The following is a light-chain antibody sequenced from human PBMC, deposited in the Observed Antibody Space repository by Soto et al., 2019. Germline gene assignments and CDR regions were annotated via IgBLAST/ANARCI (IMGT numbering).Light chain of an antibody. V-gene: IGKV1-5*03. Sequence: DLQMTQSPSTLSASVGDRVTITCRASQSISSWLAWYQQKPGKAPKLLIYKASSLESGVPSRFIGSGSGTEFTLTISSLQPDDFATYYCQQYNSYPWTFGQGTKVEIK. CDR2: KAS. CDR1: QSISSW. CDR3: QQYNSYPWT. J-gene: IGKJ1*01.